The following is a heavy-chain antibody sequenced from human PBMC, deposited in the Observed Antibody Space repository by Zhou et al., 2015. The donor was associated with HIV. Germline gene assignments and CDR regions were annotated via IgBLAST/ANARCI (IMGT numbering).Heavy chain of an antibody. CDR1: GYTFTSYG. CDR2: ISAYNGNT. V-gene: IGHV1-18*01. Sequence: QVQLVQSGAEVKKPGASVKVSCKASGYTFTSYGISWVRQAPGQGLEWMGWISAYNGNTNYAQKLQGRVTMTTDTSTSTAYMELRSLRSDDTAVYYCARDSNPGYCSGGSCYSYWFDPWGQGTLVTVSS. D-gene: IGHD2-15*01. CDR3: ARDSNPGYCSGGSCYSYWFDP. J-gene: IGHJ5*02.